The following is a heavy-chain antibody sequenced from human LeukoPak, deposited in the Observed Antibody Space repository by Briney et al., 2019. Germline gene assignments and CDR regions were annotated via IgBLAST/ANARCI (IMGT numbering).Heavy chain of an antibody. V-gene: IGHV1-46*01. CDR3: AREIFYGGYPNTDAFDI. CDR1: GYTLTDYY. D-gene: IGHD4-17*01. CDR2: INPSGGST. J-gene: IGHJ3*02. Sequence: ASVKVSCKASGYTLTDYYMHWVRQAPGQGLEWMGIINPSGGSTSYAQKFQGRVTITRDTSTSTVYMELSSLRSEGTAVYYCAREIFYGGYPNTDAFDIWGQGTMVTVSS.